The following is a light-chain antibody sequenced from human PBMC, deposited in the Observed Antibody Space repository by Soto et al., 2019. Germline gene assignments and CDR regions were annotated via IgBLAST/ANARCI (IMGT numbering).Light chain of an antibody. CDR1: QSVRSDY. Sequence: EIVLTQSPDTLSLSPGQRATLSCRASQSVRSDYFAWYQQKPGQAPRVIIFGVSTRATGVPDRFSGSGSGTDFTLTISRLEPEDFALYYCQQYGISPLTFGGGTKVDIK. J-gene: IGKJ4*01. CDR2: GVS. CDR3: QQYGISPLT. V-gene: IGKV3-20*01.